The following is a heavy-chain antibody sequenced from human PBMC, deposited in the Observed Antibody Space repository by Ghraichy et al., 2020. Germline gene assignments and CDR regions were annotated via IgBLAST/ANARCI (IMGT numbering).Heavy chain of an antibody. Sequence: SETLSLTCTVSGGSISSYYWSWIRQPPGKGLEWIGHIYYSGSTNYNPSLKSRVTISVDTSKNQFSLKLSSVTAADTAVYYFARVITMVRGVTYSNWFDPWGQGTLVTVSS. CDR1: GGSISSYY. CDR3: ARVITMVRGVTYSNWFDP. D-gene: IGHD3-10*01. J-gene: IGHJ5*02. CDR2: IYYSGST. V-gene: IGHV4-59*01.